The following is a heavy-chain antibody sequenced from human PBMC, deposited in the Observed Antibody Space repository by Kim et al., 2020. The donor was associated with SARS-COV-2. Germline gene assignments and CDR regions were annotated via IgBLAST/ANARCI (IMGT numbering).Heavy chain of an antibody. CDR1: GFTFDDYA. Sequence: GGSLRLSCVGSGFTFDDYAMHWVRHAPGKGLEWVSSISWNSGTIGYADSVKGRFTIYRDNAKNSLYLQMNSLRPEDTAFYYCTKDMRRGEVGYEYFDCWRQGSLLTVSA. D-gene: IGHD3-10*01. J-gene: IGHJ4*02. V-gene: IGHV3-9*01. CDR2: ISWNSGTI. CDR3: TKDMRRGEVGYEYFDC.